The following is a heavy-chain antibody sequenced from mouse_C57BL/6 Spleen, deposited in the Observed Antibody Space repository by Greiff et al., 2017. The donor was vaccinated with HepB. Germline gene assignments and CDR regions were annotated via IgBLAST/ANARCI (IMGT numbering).Heavy chain of an antibody. V-gene: IGHV1-63*01. Sequence: QVQLKQSGAELVRPGTSVKMSCKASGYTFTNDWIGWAKQRPGHGLEWIGDIYPGGGYTNYNEKFKGKATLTADKSSSTAYMQFSSLTSEDSAIYYCARSELRGFAYWGQGTLVTVSA. CDR2: IYPGGGYT. D-gene: IGHD3-2*02. CDR3: ARSELRGFAY. CDR1: GYTFTNDW. J-gene: IGHJ3*01.